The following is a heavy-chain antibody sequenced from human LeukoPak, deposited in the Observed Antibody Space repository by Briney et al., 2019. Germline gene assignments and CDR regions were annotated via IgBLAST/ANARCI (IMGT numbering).Heavy chain of an antibody. CDR1: GGSFSGYY. V-gene: IGHV4-34*01. Sequence: ASETLSLTCAVYGGSFSGYYWSWIRQPPGKGLEWIGEINHSGSTNYNPSLKSRVTISVDTSKNQFSLKLSSVTAADTAVYYCAKTLSRPSLGTGGLRLGELSYWGQGTLVTVSS. J-gene: IGHJ4*02. CDR2: INHSGST. CDR3: AKTLSRPSLGTGGLRLGELSY. D-gene: IGHD3-16*02.